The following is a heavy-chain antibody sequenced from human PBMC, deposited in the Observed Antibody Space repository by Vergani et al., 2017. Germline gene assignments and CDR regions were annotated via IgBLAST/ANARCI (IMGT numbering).Heavy chain of an antibody. CDR2: FSKGGTT. D-gene: IGHD2-21*02. CDR3: ARSSCGGDCYEFDY. J-gene: IGHJ4*02. CDR1: GVYISSGDY. Sequence: QVQLQESGPGLVKPSETLSLTCAVSGVYISSGDYWGWIRRPPGKGLEWIGSFSKGGTTSLHPSVKSRVAISSDTAKNRFSLKLTSGSAADTAVYYCARSSCGGDCYEFDYWGQGILVTVSS. V-gene: IGHV4-38-2*01.